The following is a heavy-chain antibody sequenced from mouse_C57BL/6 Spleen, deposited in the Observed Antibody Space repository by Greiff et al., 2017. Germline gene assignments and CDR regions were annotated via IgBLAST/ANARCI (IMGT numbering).Heavy chain of an antibody. CDR1: GFTFRSYA. J-gene: IGHJ2*01. D-gene: IGHD2-1*01. Sequence: EVMLVESGAGLVKPGGSLKLSCAASGFTFRSYAMSWVRQTPEKRLEWVAYISSGGDYIYYADTVKGRFTISRDNARNTLYLQMSSLKSEDTAMYYCTREGNLYYFDYWGQGTTLTVSS. CDR3: TREGNLYYFDY. CDR2: ISSGGDYI. V-gene: IGHV5-9-1*02.